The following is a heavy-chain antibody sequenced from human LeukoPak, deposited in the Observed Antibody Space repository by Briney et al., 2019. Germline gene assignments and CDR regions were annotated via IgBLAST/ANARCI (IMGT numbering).Heavy chain of an antibody. CDR1: GGSISSGGYS. J-gene: IGHJ6*02. Sequence: SETLSLTCAVSGGSISSGGYSWRWIRQPPGKGLEWIGYIYHSGSTYYNPSLKSRVTISVDRSKNQFSLKLSSVTAADTAVYYCARNDDYYYYGMDVWGQGTTVTVSS. V-gene: IGHV4-30-2*01. CDR3: ARNDDYYYYGMDV. CDR2: IYHSGST.